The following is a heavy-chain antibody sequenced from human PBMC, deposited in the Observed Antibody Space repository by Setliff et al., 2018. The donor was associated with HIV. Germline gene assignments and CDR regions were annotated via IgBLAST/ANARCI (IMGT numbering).Heavy chain of an antibody. Sequence: PSETMSLTCTVSSASISSHNYYWGWIRQSPGKGLEWIASIRSSGDTYYTPSLQSRVIISVDTSNNQISLKLTSLTASDTSVYYCTIPASSLAPNWGRGTQVTVSS. V-gene: IGHV4-39*01. CDR1: SASISSHNYY. CDR3: TIPASSLAPN. J-gene: IGHJ4*02. CDR2: IRSSGDT.